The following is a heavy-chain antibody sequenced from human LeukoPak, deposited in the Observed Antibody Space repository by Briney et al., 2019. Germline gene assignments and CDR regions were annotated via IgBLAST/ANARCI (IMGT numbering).Heavy chain of an antibody. D-gene: IGHD1-20*01. Sequence: SGGSLRLSCPASGFTFSSYDMHWVRQAAGKGLEWVSAIDAAGATYYAGSVRGRFIISRENAKNSFYLQLNSLRAEDTAVYYCAGVMTGSLGRYGMDAWGQGTTVTVSS. CDR3: AGVMTGSLGRYGMDA. J-gene: IGHJ6*02. CDR2: IDAAGAT. CDR1: GFTFSSYD. V-gene: IGHV3-13*01.